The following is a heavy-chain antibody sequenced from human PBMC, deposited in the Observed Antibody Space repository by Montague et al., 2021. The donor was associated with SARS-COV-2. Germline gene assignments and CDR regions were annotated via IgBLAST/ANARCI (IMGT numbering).Heavy chain of an antibody. CDR3: ASPTYYYDSGVTDALDI. Sequence: SETLSLTCTVSGGSISSSSYYWGWIRQPPGKGLEWVGSIYYSGSTYYNPSLKSRVTISVDTSKNQFSLKLSSVTAADTAVYYCASPTYYYDSGVTDALDIWGQGTMVTVSS. V-gene: IGHV4-39*01. J-gene: IGHJ3*02. D-gene: IGHD3-22*01. CDR2: IYYSGST. CDR1: GGSISSSSYY.